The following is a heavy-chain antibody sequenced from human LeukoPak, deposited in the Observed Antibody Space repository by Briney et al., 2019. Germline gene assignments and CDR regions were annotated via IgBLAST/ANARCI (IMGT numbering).Heavy chain of an antibody. CDR1: GGSVNNGGYF. J-gene: IGHJ6*04. V-gene: IGHV4-61*08. Sequence: PSETLSLTCTVSGGSVNNGGYFWNWIRQSPGKGLEWLGYVYSSGSPNYNPSRRSRVSMSVDTSKNQFSLKLSSVTAADTTVYYCASVSVSSAGYHFYYYGMDVWGKGTTVIVSS. CDR3: ASVSVSSAGYHFYYYGMDV. CDR2: VYSSGSP. D-gene: IGHD6-25*01.